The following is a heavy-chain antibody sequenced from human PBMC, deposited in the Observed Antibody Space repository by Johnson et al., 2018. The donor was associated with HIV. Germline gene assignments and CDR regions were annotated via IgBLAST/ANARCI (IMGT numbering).Heavy chain of an antibody. V-gene: IGHV3-20*01. CDR3: ARASFIVTAAAENAFDS. J-gene: IGHJ3*02. CDR2: INWNGGST. CDR1: GFTFDDYG. Sequence: VQLVESGGGVVRPGGSLRLSCAASGFTFDDYGMSWVRQAPGKGLEWVSGINWNGGSTGYADYVKGRFTISRDKAKNSLYLQMKSLRAEETAVYDCARASFIVTAAAENAFDSWGQGTVVTVSS. D-gene: IGHD6-13*01.